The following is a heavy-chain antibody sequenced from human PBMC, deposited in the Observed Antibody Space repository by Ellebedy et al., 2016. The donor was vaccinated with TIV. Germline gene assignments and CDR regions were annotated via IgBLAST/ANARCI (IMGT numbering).Heavy chain of an antibody. CDR1: GFTFSSYG. D-gene: IGHD6-19*01. V-gene: IGHV3-30*18. CDR2: ISYDGSNK. J-gene: IGHJ6*02. Sequence: GESLKISXAASGFTFSSYGMHWVRQAPGKGLEWVAVISYDGSNKYYADSVKGRFTISRDNSKNTLYLQMNSLRAEDTAVYYCAKDLGVAGTYYYYGMDVWGQGTTVTVSS. CDR3: AKDLGVAGTYYYYGMDV.